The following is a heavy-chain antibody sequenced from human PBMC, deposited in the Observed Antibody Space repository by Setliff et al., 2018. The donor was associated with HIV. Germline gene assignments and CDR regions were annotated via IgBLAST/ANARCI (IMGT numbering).Heavy chain of an antibody. Sequence: GGSLRLSCAASRSTCSGCSVHWVRQAPGKGLEWVALISYGVSIRYYADSVKGRFTISRDRSKSTLYLQMNRLRTEDTAVYYCASSYGDYDAFHIWGQGTMVTVSS. CDR1: RSTCSGCS. V-gene: IGHV3-30*04. CDR2: ISYGVSIR. J-gene: IGHJ3*02. CDR3: ASSYGDYDAFHI. D-gene: IGHD4-17*01.